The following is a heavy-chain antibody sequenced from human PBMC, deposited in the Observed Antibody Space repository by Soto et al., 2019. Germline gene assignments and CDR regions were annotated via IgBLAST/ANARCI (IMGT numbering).Heavy chain of an antibody. CDR3: AKDRWELFDYYYYYGMDV. CDR1: GLTLSEYG. Sequence: GGCLRHSGAAAGLTLSEYGMSRVRQAPGKGLEWVSGINWNGGSTGYADSVKGRFTISRDNAKNSLYLQMNSLRAEDTAVYYCAKDRWELFDYYYYYGMDVWGQGTTVTVPS. J-gene: IGHJ6*02. D-gene: IGHD1-26*01. V-gene: IGHV3-20*04. CDR2: INWNGGST.